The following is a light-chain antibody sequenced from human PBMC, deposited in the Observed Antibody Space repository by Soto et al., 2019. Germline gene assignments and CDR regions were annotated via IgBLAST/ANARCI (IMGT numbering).Light chain of an antibody. CDR2: DVS. CDR3: SSYTSSSTV. CDR1: SSDVGGYDH. Sequence: QSALTQPASVSGSPGQSITISCTGTSSDVGGYDHVSWYQQHPGKAPKLMIYDVSSRPSGVSNRFSGSKSGNTASLTISGLQVEDEADYYCSSYTSSSTVFGGGTKLTVL. J-gene: IGLJ2*01. V-gene: IGLV2-14*01.